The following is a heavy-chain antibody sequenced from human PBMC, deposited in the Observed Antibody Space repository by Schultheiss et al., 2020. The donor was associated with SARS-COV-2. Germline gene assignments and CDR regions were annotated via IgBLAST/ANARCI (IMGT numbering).Heavy chain of an antibody. D-gene: IGHD1-7*01. V-gene: IGHV1-18*04. CDR3: AITNWNYGVWGKNWFDP. Sequence: ASVKVSCKTSGYTFTSHGISWVRQAPGQGFEWMGWVSAYNGNTHYAQKFQGRVTITADKSTSTAYMELSSLRSEDTAVYYCAITNWNYGVWGKNWFDPWGQGTLVTVSS. CDR2: VSAYNGNT. CDR1: GYTFTSHG. J-gene: IGHJ5*02.